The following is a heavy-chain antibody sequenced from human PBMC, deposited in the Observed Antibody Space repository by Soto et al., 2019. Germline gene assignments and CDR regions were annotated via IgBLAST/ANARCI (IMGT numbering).Heavy chain of an antibody. CDR2: IWYDGSNK. J-gene: IGHJ6*02. V-gene: IGHV3-33*01. Sequence: GGSLRLSCAGSGFTFSSYGMHWVRQAPGKGLEWVAVIWYDGSNKYYADSVKGRFTISRDNSKNTLYLQMNSLRAEDTAVYYCARVIGPSSGTGKAYYYGMDVWGQGTTVKVS. CDR3: ARVIGPSSGTGKAYYYGMDV. D-gene: IGHD6-19*01. CDR1: GFTFSSYG.